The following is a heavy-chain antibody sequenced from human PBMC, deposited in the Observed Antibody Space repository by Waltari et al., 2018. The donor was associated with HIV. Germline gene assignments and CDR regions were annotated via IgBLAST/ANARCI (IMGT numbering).Heavy chain of an antibody. Sequence: EVQLVESGGGLVKPGGSLRLSCAASGFTFSSYSMNWVRQAPGKGLEWVSSMSSSSYIYYADSVKGRFTISRDNAKNSLYLQMNSLRAEDTAVYYCAREPRSGYYFLDYWGQGTLVTVSS. CDR3: AREPRSGYYFLDY. V-gene: IGHV3-21*01. D-gene: IGHD3-22*01. CDR2: MSSSSYI. J-gene: IGHJ4*02. CDR1: GFTFSSYS.